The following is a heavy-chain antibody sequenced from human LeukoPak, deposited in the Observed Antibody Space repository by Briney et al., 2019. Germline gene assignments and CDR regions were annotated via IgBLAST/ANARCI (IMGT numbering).Heavy chain of an antibody. V-gene: IGHV1-46*01. CDR3: ATKTTVTSPFDI. D-gene: IGHD4-17*01. J-gene: IGHJ3*02. CDR2: INPSGGST. CDR1: GYTFTSYY. Sequence: ASVKVPCKASGYTFTSYYIHWLRQAPGQGLEWMGIINPSGGSTSYAQKFQGRVTMTRDTSTSTVYMELSSLRSEDTAVYYCATKTTVTSPFDIWGQGTMVTVSS.